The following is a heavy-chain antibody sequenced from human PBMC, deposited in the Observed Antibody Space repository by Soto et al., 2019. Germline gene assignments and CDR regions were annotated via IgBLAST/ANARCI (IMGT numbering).Heavy chain of an antibody. CDR1: GFTFSSYR. V-gene: IGHV3-20*04. Sequence: GGSLRLSCAASGFTFSSYRINWVRQSPGKGLEWVSGVTWNGGSTGYADSVKGRFTISRDNAKNSLYLQMNSLRAEDTAFYYCVRGASLNFDYWGQGTLVTVSS. CDR2: VTWNGGST. CDR3: VRGASLNFDY. J-gene: IGHJ4*02. D-gene: IGHD1-26*01.